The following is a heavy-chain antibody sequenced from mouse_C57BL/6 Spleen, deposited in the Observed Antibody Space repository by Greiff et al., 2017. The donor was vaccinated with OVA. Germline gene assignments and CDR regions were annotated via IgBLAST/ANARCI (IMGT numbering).Heavy chain of an antibody. CDR1: GYAFSSSW. D-gene: IGHD2-10*01. CDR2: IYPGDGDT. Sequence: QVQLQQSGPELVKPGASVKISCKASGYAFSSSWMNWVKQRPGKGLEWIGRIYPGDGDTNYNGKFKGKATLTADKSSSTAYMQLSSLTSEDAAVYFCARSYYGNYEYDYWGQGTTLTVSS. J-gene: IGHJ2*01. CDR3: ARSYYGNYEYDY. V-gene: IGHV1-82*01.